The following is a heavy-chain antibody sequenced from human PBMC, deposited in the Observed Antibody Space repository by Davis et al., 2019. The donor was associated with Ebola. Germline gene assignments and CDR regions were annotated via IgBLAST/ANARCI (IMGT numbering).Heavy chain of an antibody. CDR1: GASINSYY. V-gene: IGHV4-59*01. D-gene: IGHD2-2*01. CDR2: IYYDGRT. Sequence: SETLSLTCTVSGASINSYYWSWIRQPPGKGLEWIGYIYYDGRTNYNPSLKSRVTISVDTSKSQFSLRLRSVTAADTAVYYCVRRYQPGNDAFDIWGQGTMVTVSS. CDR3: VRRYQPGNDAFDI. J-gene: IGHJ3*02.